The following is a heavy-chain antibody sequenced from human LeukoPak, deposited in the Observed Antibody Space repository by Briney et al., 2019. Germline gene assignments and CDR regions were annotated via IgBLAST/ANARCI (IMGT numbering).Heavy chain of an antibody. Sequence: GGSLRLSCAASGFTLSGHSMTWVRQAPGKGLEWVASIKQDGTENYYVDSVKGRFTISRDNAKNSLYLQMNSLRADDTALYYCAKSPSSSGYYYFGSWGQGTLVTVSS. J-gene: IGHJ4*02. CDR3: AKSPSSSGYYYFGS. D-gene: IGHD6-19*01. CDR2: IKQDGTEN. V-gene: IGHV3-7*03. CDR1: GFTLSGHS.